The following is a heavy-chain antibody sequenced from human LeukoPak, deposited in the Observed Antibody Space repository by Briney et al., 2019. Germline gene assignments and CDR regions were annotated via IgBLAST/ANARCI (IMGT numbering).Heavy chain of an antibody. CDR3: RKDYCGMDV. D-gene: IGHD1-14*01. Sequence: RGSLRLSCAASGFTFSSYWMHWVRQVPGKGLVWVSRINSDGSSTSYADSVKGRFTISRDNAKNTLYLQMNSLRAEDTAVYYCRKDYCGMDVWGQGTTVTVSS. CDR1: GFTFSSYW. V-gene: IGHV3-74*01. J-gene: IGHJ6*02. CDR2: INSDGSST.